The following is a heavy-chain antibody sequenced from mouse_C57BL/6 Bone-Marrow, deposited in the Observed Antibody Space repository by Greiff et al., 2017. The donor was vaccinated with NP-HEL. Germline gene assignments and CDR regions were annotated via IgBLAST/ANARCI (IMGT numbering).Heavy chain of an antibody. V-gene: IGHV5-12*01. Sequence: EVMLVESGGGLVQPGGSLKLSCAASGFTFSDYYMYWVRQTPEKRLEWVAYISNGGGSTYYPDTVKGRFTISRDNAKNTLYLQMSRLKSEDTAMYDCRCQHGAMDYWGQGTSVTVSS. CDR3: RCQHGAMDY. CDR2: ISNGGGST. CDR1: GFTFSDYY. J-gene: IGHJ4*01.